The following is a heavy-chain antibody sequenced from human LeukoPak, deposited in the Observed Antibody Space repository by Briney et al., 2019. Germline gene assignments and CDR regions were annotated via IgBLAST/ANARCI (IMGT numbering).Heavy chain of an antibody. D-gene: IGHD2-21*02. CDR1: GFTFRIYG. Sequence: GGSLRLSCAASGFTFRIYGMSWVRQAPGKGLEWVSTISGRGDSTYYADSVKGRFTISRDNSKHTLYLQMNSLRAEDTAVYYCAKGCGGNCRSDDYWGQGTLVIVSS. J-gene: IGHJ4*02. V-gene: IGHV3-23*01. CDR3: AKGCGGNCRSDDY. CDR2: ISGRGDST.